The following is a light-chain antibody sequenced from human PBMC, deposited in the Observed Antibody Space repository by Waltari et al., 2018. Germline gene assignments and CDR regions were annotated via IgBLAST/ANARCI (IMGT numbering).Light chain of an antibody. J-gene: IGKJ5*01. Sequence: EIVMRQSPATLAVSPGDTATLSCRASQNIGSSLAWYQQKPGQAPRLPIYYASTRATGIPARFSGSESGTEFTLTISNLQSEDFAIYYCQQYYNWPPKITFGQGTRLE. CDR1: QNIGSS. CDR2: YAS. V-gene: IGKV3-15*01. CDR3: QQYYNWPPKIT.